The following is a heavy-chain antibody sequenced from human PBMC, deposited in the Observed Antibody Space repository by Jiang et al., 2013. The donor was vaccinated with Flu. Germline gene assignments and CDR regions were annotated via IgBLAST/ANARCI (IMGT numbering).Heavy chain of an antibody. CDR1: GFSLSTYGMC. CDR3: ARMIWELGTGYLQD. V-gene: IGHV2-70*01. CDR2: IYWDDDK. J-gene: IGHJ1*01. Sequence: KPTQTLTLTCTFSGFSLSTYGMCVTWIRQPPGKALEWLAHIYWDDDKYYNTSLKTRLTISKGTSTNQVVLRMTNMDPVETATYYCARMIWELGTGYLQDWGQGTLITVSS. D-gene: IGHD1-26*01.